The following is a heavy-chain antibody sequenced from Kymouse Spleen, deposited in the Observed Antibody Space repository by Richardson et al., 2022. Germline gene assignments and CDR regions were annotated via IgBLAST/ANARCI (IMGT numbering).Heavy chain of an antibody. Sequence: QVQLQQSGPGLVKPSQTLSLTCAISGDSVSSNSAAWNWIRQSPSRGLEWLGRTYYRSKWYNDYAVSVKSRITINPDTSKNQFSLQLNSVTPEDTAVYYCARGPYYDFWSGYLSFYYYYYGMDVWGQGTTVTVSS. CDR2: TYYRSKWYN. CDR1: GDSVSSNSAA. D-gene: IGHD3-3*01. J-gene: IGHJ6*02. CDR3: ARGPYYDFWSGYLSFYYYYYGMDV. V-gene: IGHV6-1*01.